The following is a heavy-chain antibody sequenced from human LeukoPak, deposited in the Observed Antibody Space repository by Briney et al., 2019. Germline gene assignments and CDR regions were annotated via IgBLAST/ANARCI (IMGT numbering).Heavy chain of an antibody. Sequence: SETLSLTCTVSGGSISTYYWNWIRQPPGKGLEWIGYIYHRGSTNYNPSLQSRVTISVDTSKNQFSLNLNSVTAADTAVYYCARGGAARLHFQNWGQGTLVTVSS. CDR2: IYHRGST. CDR1: GGSISTYY. J-gene: IGHJ1*01. CDR3: ARGGAARLHFQN. D-gene: IGHD6-6*01. V-gene: IGHV4-59*01.